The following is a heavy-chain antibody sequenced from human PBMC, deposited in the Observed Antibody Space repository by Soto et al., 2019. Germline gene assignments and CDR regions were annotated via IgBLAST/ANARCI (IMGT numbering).Heavy chain of an antibody. CDR3: ARDFAAAGTFIGLDP. CDR1: RVAIACCS. J-gene: IGHJ5*02. D-gene: IGHD6-13*01. Sequence: CEACRVAIACCSLWSVRQGPRQRLEGMGWINAGNGNTKYSKKFQGRVTITRDTSASTAYMELSSLRSEDTAVYFCARDFAAAGTFIGLDPWGQGTLDTVSP. CDR2: INAGNGNT. V-gene: IGHV1-3*01.